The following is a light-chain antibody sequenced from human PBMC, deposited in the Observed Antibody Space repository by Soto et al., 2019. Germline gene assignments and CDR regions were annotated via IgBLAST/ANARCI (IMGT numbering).Light chain of an antibody. V-gene: IGKV3-20*01. J-gene: IGKJ1*01. Sequence: EVMLTQSPGTLSLSPGEIATLSCMASQSVSSNYLACYQQKSGQTPRLLIYGASNRATGIPDRFSGSGSGTDFTLTIRRLEPEDVEVYYYQQDDTSPRTFGQGTKVEFK. CDR3: QQDDTSPRT. CDR1: QSVSSNY. CDR2: GAS.